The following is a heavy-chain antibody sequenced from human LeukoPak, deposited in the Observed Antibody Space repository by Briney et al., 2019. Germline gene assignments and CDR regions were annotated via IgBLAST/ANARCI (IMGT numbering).Heavy chain of an antibody. CDR2: ISSSGSTI. D-gene: IGHD3-22*01. CDR3: ATSSIGYLYYFDY. CDR1: GFTFSDHY. J-gene: IGHJ4*02. V-gene: IGHV3-11*04. Sequence: GGSLRLSCAASGFTFSDHYMDWVRQAPGKGLEWVSYISSSGSTIYYADSVKGRFTISRDNAKNSLYLQMNSLRAEDTAVYYCATSSIGYLYYFDYWGQGTLVTVSS.